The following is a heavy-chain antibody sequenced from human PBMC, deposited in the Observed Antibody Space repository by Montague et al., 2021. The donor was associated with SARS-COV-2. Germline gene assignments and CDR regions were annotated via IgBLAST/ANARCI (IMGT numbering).Heavy chain of an antibody. CDR1: RDSVSSNSAA. Sequence: CAISRDSVSSNSAAWNWIRQSPSRGLEWLGRTYYRSKWYNDYAVSVKSRITINPDTSKNQFSLQLNSVTPEDTAVYYCARDTRIQLWFDRGYYYGMDVWGQGTTVTVSS. CDR3: ARDTRIQLWFDRGYYYGMDV. J-gene: IGHJ6*02. V-gene: IGHV6-1*01. D-gene: IGHD5-18*01. CDR2: TYYRSKWYN.